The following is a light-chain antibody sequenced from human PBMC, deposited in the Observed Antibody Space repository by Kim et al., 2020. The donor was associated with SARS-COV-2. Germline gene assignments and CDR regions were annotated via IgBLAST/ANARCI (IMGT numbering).Light chain of an antibody. CDR3: QVWDSSSDHPNWV. V-gene: IGLV3-21*04. J-gene: IGLJ3*02. CDR2: YDS. CDR1: NIGSKS. Sequence: SYELTQPTSVSVAPGKTARITCGGNNIGSKSVHWYQQKPGQAPVLVIYYDSDRPSGIPERFSGSNSGNTATLTISRVEAGDEADYYCQVWDSSSDHPNWVFGGGTQLTVL.